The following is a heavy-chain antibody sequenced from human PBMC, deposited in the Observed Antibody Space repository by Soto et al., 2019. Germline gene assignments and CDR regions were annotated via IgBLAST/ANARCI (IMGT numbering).Heavy chain of an antibody. CDR3: AREAAETVGDGYWFDP. J-gene: IGHJ5*02. D-gene: IGHD6-13*01. CDR1: GDSFSGYY. V-gene: IGHV4-4*07. Sequence: QVQLQESGPGLVKPSDTLSLTCTVSGDSFSGYYWSWIRQPAGKVLEWIGRVYTSGNTDYNPSLTSRVTGSVDTSKNQFSLKLRFVTAADTAVYYGAREAAETVGDGYWFDPWGHGTLVTVA. CDR2: VYTSGNT.